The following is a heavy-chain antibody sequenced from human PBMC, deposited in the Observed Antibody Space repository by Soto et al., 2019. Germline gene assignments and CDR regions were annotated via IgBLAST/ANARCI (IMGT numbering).Heavy chain of an antibody. CDR2: IYYSGST. D-gene: IGHD3-9*01. CDR1: GGSISSYY. V-gene: IGHV4-59*08. Sequence: SETLSLTCTVSGGSISSYYWSWIRQPPGKGLEWIGYIYYSGSTNYNPSLKSRVTISVDTSKNQFSLKLSSVTAADTAVYYCARNYDILTGYEPFDYWGQGTWSPSPQ. J-gene: IGHJ4*02. CDR3: ARNYDILTGYEPFDY.